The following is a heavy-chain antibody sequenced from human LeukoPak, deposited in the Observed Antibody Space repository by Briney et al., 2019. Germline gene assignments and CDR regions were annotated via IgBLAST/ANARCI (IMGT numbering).Heavy chain of an antibody. J-gene: IGHJ3*02. D-gene: IGHD2-15*01. V-gene: IGHV3-21*01. CDR2: ISSSSSYT. CDR1: GFTFSSYT. CDR3: ARDTPVANAFDI. Sequence: GGSLRLSCAASGFTFSSYTMNWVRQAPGEGLEWVSSISSSSSYTYYADSVKGRFTISRDNGKNSLYLQMNSLRAEDTAVYYCARDTPVANAFDIWGPGTMVTVSS.